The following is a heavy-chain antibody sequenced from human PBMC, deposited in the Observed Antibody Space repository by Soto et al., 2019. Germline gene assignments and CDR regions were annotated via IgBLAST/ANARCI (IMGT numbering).Heavy chain of an antibody. CDR2: ISYDGSNK. Sequence: QVQLVESGGGVVQPGRSLRLSCAASGFTFSSCGMHWVRQAPGKGLEWVAVISYDGSNKYYADSVKGRFTISRDNSKNTLYLQMNSLRAEDTAVYYCANGLAVDYSNYLGYYGMDVWGQGTTVTVSS. CDR3: ANGLAVDYSNYLGYYGMDV. D-gene: IGHD4-4*01. J-gene: IGHJ6*02. V-gene: IGHV3-30*18. CDR1: GFTFSSCG.